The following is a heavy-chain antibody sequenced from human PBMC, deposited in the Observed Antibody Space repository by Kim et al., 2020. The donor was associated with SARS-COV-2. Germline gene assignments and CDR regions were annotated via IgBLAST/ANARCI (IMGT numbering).Heavy chain of an antibody. Sequence: PSIKSRVTISVDPSKNQFALKRSSVAAADTAVYYCAGRSAIAARLGYFDYWGQGTLVTVSS. D-gene: IGHD6-6*01. J-gene: IGHJ4*02. CDR3: AGRSAIAARLGYFDY. V-gene: IGHV4-34*01.